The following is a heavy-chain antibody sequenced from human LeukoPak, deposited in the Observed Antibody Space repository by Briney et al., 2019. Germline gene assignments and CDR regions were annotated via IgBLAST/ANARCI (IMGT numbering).Heavy chain of an antibody. J-gene: IGHJ2*01. D-gene: IGHD3-22*01. CDR2: ISSSNGKT. V-gene: IGHV1-18*01. CDR1: GYTFTKFG. CDR3: ARGRLDWFFDF. Sequence: ASVNVSCKASGYTFTKFGFNWVRQAPGQGLEWMGWISSSNGKTNYAQKFQGRVTMTTDTSTTTAFMELRSLRSDDTAVYYCARGRLDWFFDFWGHGTLVTVSS.